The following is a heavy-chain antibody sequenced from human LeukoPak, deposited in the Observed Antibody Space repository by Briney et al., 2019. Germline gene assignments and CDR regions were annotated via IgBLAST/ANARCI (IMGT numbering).Heavy chain of an antibody. J-gene: IGHJ6*03. CDR2: ISAYNGNT. CDR1: GYTFTSYG. Sequence: ASVKVSCKASGYTFTSYGISWVRQAPGQGLEWMGWISAYNGNTNYAQKLQGRVTMTTDTSTSTAYMELRSLRSDDTAVYYCARSGYCSSTSCPNTDYYYYYMDVWGKGTTVTVSS. V-gene: IGHV1-18*01. CDR3: ARSGYCSSTSCPNTDYYYYYMDV. D-gene: IGHD2-2*01.